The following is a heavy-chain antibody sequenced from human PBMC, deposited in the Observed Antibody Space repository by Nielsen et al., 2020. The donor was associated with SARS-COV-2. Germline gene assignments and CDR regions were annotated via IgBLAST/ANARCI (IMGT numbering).Heavy chain of an antibody. D-gene: IGHD6-6*01. CDR3: ARDKIAARQSYYYYMDV. Sequence: WIRQPPGKGLEWIGYIYYSGSTNYNPSLKSRVTISVDTSKNQFSLKLSSVTAADTAVYYCARDKIAARQSYYYYMDVWGKGTTVTVSS. V-gene: IGHV4-59*01. CDR2: IYYSGST. J-gene: IGHJ6*03.